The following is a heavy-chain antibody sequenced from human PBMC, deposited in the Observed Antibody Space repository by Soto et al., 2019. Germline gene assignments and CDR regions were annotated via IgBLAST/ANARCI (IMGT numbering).Heavy chain of an antibody. CDR2: INAGNGNT. V-gene: IGHV1-3*05. CDR1: GYTFTSYA. D-gene: IGHD3-10*01. Sequence: QVQLVQSGAEEKKPGASVKVSCKASGYTFTSYAMHWVRQAPGQRLEWMGGINAGNGNTKYSQKFPGRVTITRDTAASTAYMELRSPRSEDTAVYYCARGGPPIDFWGQGALVTVSS. CDR3: ARGGPPIDF. J-gene: IGHJ4*02.